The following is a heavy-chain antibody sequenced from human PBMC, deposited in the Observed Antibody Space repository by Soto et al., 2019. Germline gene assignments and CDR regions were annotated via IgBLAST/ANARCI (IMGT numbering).Heavy chain of an antibody. CDR2: TIPNFGTA. CDR3: ARVWGHSDSSGYYMYFEQ. J-gene: IGHJ4*02. V-gene: IGHV1-69*13. D-gene: IGHD3-22*01. Sequence: GASVKVSCKASGGTFSSLAISWVRQAPGRGLEWMGGTIPNFGTANYAQKFQDRVTINADEYTTTAYMELSGLRSEDTAVYYCARVWGHSDSSGYYMYFEQWGQGTQVTVSS. CDR1: GGTFSSLA.